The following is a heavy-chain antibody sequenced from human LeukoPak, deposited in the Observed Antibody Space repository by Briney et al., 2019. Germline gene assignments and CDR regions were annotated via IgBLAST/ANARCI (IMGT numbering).Heavy chain of an antibody. Sequence: SETLSLTCTVSGGSISSGSYYWGWIRQPPGKGLEWVGSIYYSGSTYYNPSLKSRVTISVDTSKNQFSLKLSSVTAADTAVYYCASSSSWYDNWFDPWGQGTLVTVSS. CDR3: ASSSSWYDNWFDP. J-gene: IGHJ5*02. V-gene: IGHV4-39*07. CDR2: IYYSGST. D-gene: IGHD6-13*01. CDR1: GGSISSGSYY.